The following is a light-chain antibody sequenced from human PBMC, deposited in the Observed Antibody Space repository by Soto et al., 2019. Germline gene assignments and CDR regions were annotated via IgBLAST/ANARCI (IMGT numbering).Light chain of an antibody. V-gene: IGKV1-39*01. CDR1: QSISNH. CDR2: AAS. J-gene: IGKJ1*01. Sequence: DIQMTQSPSSLSASVEDRVIITCRASQSISNHLNWYQQKPGKAPKLLIFAASSLQSGVPSRFSGSRSGSDFTLTISSLQHEDFQTYYCQQSYSSPPTLGQGTKVDIK. CDR3: QQSYSSPPT.